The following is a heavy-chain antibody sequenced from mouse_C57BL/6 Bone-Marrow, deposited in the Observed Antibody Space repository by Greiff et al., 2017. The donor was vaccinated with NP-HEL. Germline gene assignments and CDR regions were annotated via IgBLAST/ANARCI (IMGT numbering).Heavy chain of an antibody. J-gene: IGHJ3*01. V-gene: IGHV1-69*01. D-gene: IGHD4-1*01. CDR2: IDPSDSYT. Sequence: VQLQQPGAELVMPGASVKLSCKASGYTFTSYWMHWVKQRPGQGLEWIGVIDPSDSYTNYNQKFKGKSTLTVDKSSSTAYMQLSSLTSEDSAVYYCARYEPLANWDWFAYWGQGTLVTVSA. CDR1: GYTFTSYW. CDR3: ARYEPLANWDWFAY.